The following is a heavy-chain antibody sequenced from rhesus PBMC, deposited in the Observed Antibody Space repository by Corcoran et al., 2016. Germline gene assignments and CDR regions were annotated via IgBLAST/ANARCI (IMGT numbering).Heavy chain of an antibody. CDR3: ATLGGSSVWYGSHDY. J-gene: IGHJ4*01. CDR2: IYGSSGST. CDR1: GGSIRDSYR. D-gene: IGHD6-31*01. V-gene: IGHV4S10*01. Sequence: QVQLQESGPGVVKPSETLSLTCAVSGGSIRDSYRWSWIRQPPGKGLEWIGYIYGSSGSTNYNPSLKNRVTSSKGTSKNQFSLNLSSVTAADTAVYYCATLGGSSVWYGSHDYWGQGVLVTVSS.